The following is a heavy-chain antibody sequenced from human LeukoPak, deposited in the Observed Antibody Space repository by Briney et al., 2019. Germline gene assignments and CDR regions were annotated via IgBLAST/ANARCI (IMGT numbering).Heavy chain of an antibody. V-gene: IGHV1-46*01. CDR1: GYTFTTHY. CDR2: INPSVGNT. Sequence: ASVKVSCKASGYTFTTHYINWVRQAPGQGLEWMGIINPSVGNTIYAQQFQGRVSITADKSTSTAYMELSSLRSEDTALYYCARAAYGEGPDYYYMDVWGKGTTVTISS. J-gene: IGHJ6*03. CDR3: ARAAYGEGPDYYYMDV. D-gene: IGHD4-17*01.